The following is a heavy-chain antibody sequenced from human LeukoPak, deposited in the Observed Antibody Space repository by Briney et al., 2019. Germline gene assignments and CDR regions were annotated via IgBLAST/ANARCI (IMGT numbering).Heavy chain of an antibody. CDR3: ARIPLWDYYFDY. D-gene: IGHD3-10*01. J-gene: IGHJ4*02. CDR2: INHSGST. Sequence: SVTLSLTCAVYGGSFSGYYWSWIRQPPGKGLEWIGEINHSGSTNYNPSLKSRVTISVDTSKNQFSLKLSSVTAADTAVYYCARIPLWDYYFDYWGQGTLVTVSS. CDR1: GGSFSGYY. V-gene: IGHV4-34*01.